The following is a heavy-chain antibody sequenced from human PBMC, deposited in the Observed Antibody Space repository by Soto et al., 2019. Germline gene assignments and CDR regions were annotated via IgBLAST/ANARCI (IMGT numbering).Heavy chain of an antibody. CDR1: GFPFSLYS. D-gene: IGHD3-3*01. CDR2: ISSSSNTI. Sequence: PGGSLNLSCAASGFPFSLYSMTWARQDTGKGLEWRSYISSSSNTIFYADSVKGRFTISRASANSSLYLQLNSLRDDDTAVYFCARGVGWRSGPFDICGQGTPVTVSS. J-gene: IGHJ4*02. V-gene: IGHV3-48*02. CDR3: ARGVGWRSGPFDI.